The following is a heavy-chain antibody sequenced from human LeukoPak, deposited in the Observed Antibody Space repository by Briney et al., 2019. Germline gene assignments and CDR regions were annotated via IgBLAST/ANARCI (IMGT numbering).Heavy chain of an antibody. CDR3: ARDHRYAFDN. D-gene: IGHD5-12*01. J-gene: IGHJ4*02. V-gene: IGHV3-21*01. Sequence: GGSLRLSCAASGFTFSTYSMNWVRQAPGKGLEWVSSISGSRTYIYYADSVKGRFTISGDSAKNSVFLQMNSLRVEDTAVYYCARDHRYAFDNWGQGTLVTASS. CDR1: GFTFSTYS. CDR2: ISGSRTYI.